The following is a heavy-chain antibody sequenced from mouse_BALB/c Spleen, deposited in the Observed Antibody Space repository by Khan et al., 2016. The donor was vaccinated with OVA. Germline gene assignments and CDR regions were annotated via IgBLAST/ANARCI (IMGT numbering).Heavy chain of an antibody. D-gene: IGHD1-1*01. J-gene: IGHJ4*01. CDR3: ARHWVGVMDY. CDR1: GFTFSTYG. Sequence: EVELVESGGDLVKPGGSLKLSCAASGFTFSTYGMSWVRQTPDKRLEWVATISSGGTYTYYPDSVKGRFPISRDNAKNTLYLQMSSLRSEDTAMYYCARHWVGVMDYWGQGTSVTVS. CDR2: ISSGGTYT. V-gene: IGHV5-6*01.